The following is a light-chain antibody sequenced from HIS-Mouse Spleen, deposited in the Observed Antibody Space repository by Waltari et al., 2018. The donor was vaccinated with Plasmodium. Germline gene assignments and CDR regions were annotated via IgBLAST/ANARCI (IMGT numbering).Light chain of an antibody. J-gene: IGLJ1*01. Sequence: QSALTQPRSVSGSPGQSVPISCTGTSSAVGGYNSASWYQQPPGKAPKLMIYDVSKRPSGVPDRFSGSKSGNTASLTISGLQAEDEADYYCCSYAGSYTYVFGTGTKVTVL. CDR3: CSYAGSYTYV. CDR1: SSAVGGYNS. V-gene: IGLV2-11*01. CDR2: DVS.